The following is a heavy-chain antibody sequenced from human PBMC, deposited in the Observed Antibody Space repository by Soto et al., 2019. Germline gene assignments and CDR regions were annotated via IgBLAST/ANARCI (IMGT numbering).Heavy chain of an antibody. CDR2: ISYDGSNK. J-gene: IGHJ1*01. CDR1: GFTFSSYA. Sequence: QVQLVESGGGVVQPGRSLRLSCAASGFTFSSYAMHWVRQAPGKGLEWVAVISYDGSNKYYADSEKGRFTISRDNSKNTLYLQMNSLRAEDTAVYYCATSPSSGSWIQLWFYFQHWGQGTLVTVSS. D-gene: IGHD5-18*01. V-gene: IGHV3-30-3*01. CDR3: ATSPSSGSWIQLWFYFQH.